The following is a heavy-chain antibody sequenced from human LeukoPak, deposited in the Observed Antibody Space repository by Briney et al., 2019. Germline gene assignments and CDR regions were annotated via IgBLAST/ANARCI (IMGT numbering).Heavy chain of an antibody. CDR1: GGSISSSSYY. V-gene: IGHV4-61*05. J-gene: IGHJ4*02. CDR2: IYYSGST. Sequence: SETLSLTCTVSGGSISSSSYYWGWIRQPPGKGLEWIGYIYYSGSTNYNPFLKSRVTISVDTSKNQFSLKLSSVTAADTAVYYCARDMATAYFDSWGQGTLVTVSS. CDR3: ARDMATAYFDS. D-gene: IGHD5-24*01.